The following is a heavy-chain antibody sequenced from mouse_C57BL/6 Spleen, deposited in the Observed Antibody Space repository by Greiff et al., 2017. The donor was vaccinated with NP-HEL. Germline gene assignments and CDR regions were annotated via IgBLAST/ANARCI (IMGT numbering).Heavy chain of an antibody. CDR3: ARHAPVYDGSSIWYLDV. Sequence: EVKLVESGGGLVKPGGSLKLSCAASGFTFSSYTMSWVRPTPGKRLEWVATISGGGGNTYYPDSVKGRFTLSRDNASNTPYLQISSMRSEDTALYYCARHAPVYDGSSIWYLDVWGTGTTVTVSS. CDR2: ISGGGGNT. CDR1: GFTFSSYT. J-gene: IGHJ1*03. V-gene: IGHV5-9*01. D-gene: IGHD1-1*01.